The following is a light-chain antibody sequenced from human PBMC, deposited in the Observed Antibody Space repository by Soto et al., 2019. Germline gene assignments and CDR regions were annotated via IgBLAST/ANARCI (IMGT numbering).Light chain of an antibody. CDR2: SAS. CDR1: QGMSTY. J-gene: IGKJ4*01. V-gene: IGKV1-9*01. Sequence: DIQLTQSPSFLSASVGDTVTITCRASQGMSTYLAWYQQKPGKVPKLLIRSASTLQSGVPPRFSGGGSGTEFTLKISTLQHDASGIYYCQQLNGYQLAFGGGTNVEIK. CDR3: QQLNGYQLA.